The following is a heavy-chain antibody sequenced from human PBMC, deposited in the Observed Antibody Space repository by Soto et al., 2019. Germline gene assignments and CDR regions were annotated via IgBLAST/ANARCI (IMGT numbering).Heavy chain of an antibody. CDR1: GFTFSSYG. CDR3: ARALNILTGYELDY. D-gene: IGHD3-9*01. J-gene: IGHJ4*02. V-gene: IGHV3-33*01. Sequence: PGGSLRLSCAASGFTFSSYGMHWVRQAPGKGLEWVAVIWYDGSNKYYADSVKGRFTISRDNSKNTLYLQMNSLRAEDTVVYYCARALNILTGYELDYWGQGTLVTVSS. CDR2: IWYDGSNK.